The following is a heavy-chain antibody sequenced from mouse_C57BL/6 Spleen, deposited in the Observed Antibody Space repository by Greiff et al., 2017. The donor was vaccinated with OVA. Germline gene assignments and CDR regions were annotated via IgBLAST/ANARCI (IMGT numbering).Heavy chain of an antibody. V-gene: IGHV5-17*01. J-gene: IGHJ4*01. D-gene: IGHD1-1*01. CDR1: GFTFSDYG. Sequence: EVMLVESGGGLVKPGGSLKLSCAASGFTFSDYGMHWVRQAPEKGLEWVAYISSGSSTIYYADTVKGRFTISRDNAKNTLFLQMTSLRSEDTAMYYCARGGLRRAMDYWGQGTSVTVSS. CDR2: ISSGSSTI. CDR3: ARGGLRRAMDY.